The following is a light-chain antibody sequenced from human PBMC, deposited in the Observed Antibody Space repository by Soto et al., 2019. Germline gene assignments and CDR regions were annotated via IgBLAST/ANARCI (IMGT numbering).Light chain of an antibody. V-gene: IGLV1-40*01. CDR3: QSYDSSLSGFYV. CDR1: SSNIGAGYD. CDR2: GNS. J-gene: IGLJ1*01. Sequence: QAVVTQPPSVSGAPGQRVTISCTGSSSNIGAGYDVHWYQQLPGTAPKFLIYGNSNRPSGVPDRFSGSKSGTSASLAITGLQAEDEADYYCQSYDSSLSGFYVFGTGTKLTVL.